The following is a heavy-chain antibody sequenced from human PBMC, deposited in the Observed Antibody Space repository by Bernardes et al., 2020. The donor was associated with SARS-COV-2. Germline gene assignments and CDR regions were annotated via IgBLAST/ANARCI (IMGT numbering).Heavy chain of an antibody. D-gene: IGHD6-13*01. J-gene: IGHJ5*02. CDR1: GGSFSGYY. CDR2: INHSGST. Sequence: SETLSLTCAVYGGSFSGYYWSWIRQPPGKGLEWIGEINHSGSTNYNPSLKSRVTISVDTSKNQFSLKLSSVTAADTAVYYCSRGPQLYWFDPWGQGTLVTVSS. V-gene: IGHV4-34*01. CDR3: SRGPQLYWFDP.